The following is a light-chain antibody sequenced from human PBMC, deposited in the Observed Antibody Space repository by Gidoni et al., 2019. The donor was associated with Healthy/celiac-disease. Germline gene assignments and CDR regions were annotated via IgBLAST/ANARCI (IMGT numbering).Light chain of an antibody. Sequence: ELVLTQSPGTLSLSPGERATLSCRASQSVSSSYLAWYQQKPGQAPRLLIYGASSRATGIPDRFSGSGSGTDFTLTISRREPEDFAVYYWQQYGSSPLTFGGGTKVEIK. CDR1: QSVSSSY. CDR2: GAS. J-gene: IGKJ4*01. CDR3: QQYGSSPLT. V-gene: IGKV3-20*01.